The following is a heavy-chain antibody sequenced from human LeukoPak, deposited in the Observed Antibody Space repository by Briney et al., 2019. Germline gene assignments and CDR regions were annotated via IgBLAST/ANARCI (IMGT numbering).Heavy chain of an antibody. CDR1: GGSFSGYY. Sequence: SETLSLTCAVYGGSFSGYYWSWIRQPQGKGLEWIGEINQSGGTNYNPSLKSRVSILMDTSKNQFTAADTAVYYCARFYDLTGGYYAYGMDVWGQGTTVTVSS. V-gene: IGHV4-34*01. J-gene: IGHJ6*02. CDR2: INQSGGT. D-gene: IGHD5/OR15-5a*01. CDR3: ARFYDLTGGYYAYGMDV.